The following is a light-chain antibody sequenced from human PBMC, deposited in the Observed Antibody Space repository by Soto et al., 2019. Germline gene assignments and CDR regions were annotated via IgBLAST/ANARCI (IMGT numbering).Light chain of an antibody. Sequence: EIVLTQSPATLSLSPGERATLSCGASQTIVGRYIAWYQQKPGLAPRLLIYDASSRATGIPDRFSGSGSGTDFSLTITRLEPEDVALYYCQQYGTSPYTFGQGTKLEIK. V-gene: IGKV3D-20*01. CDR3: QQYGTSPYT. J-gene: IGKJ2*01. CDR2: DAS. CDR1: QTIVGRY.